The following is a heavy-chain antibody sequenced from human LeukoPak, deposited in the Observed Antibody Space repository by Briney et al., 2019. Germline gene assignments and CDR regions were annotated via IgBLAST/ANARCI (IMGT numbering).Heavy chain of an antibody. CDR3: ARHYRNMIVVVVAATPGGPNWFDP. CDR2: INHSGST. Sequence: KPSETLSLTCAVYGGSFSGYYWSWIRQPPGKGLEWIGEINHSGSTNYNPSLKSRVTISVDTSKNQFSLKLSSVTAADTAVYYCARHYRNMIVVVVAATPGGPNWFDPWGQGTLVTVSS. V-gene: IGHV4-34*01. D-gene: IGHD2-15*01. CDR1: GGSFSGYY. J-gene: IGHJ5*02.